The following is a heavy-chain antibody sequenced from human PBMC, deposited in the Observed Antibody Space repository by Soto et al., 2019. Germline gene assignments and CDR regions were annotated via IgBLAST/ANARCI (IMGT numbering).Heavy chain of an antibody. CDR2: INSDGSST. Sequence: PGGSLRLSCAASGCILISYRLHWSREARGKGLVWVSRINSDGSSTSYADSVKGRFTISRDNAKNTLYLQMNSLRAEDTAVYYCARELPTAIRGGYYYSYGMDVWGQGTTVTVSS. V-gene: IGHV3-74*01. CDR3: ARELPTAIRGGYYYSYGMDV. J-gene: IGHJ6*02. CDR1: GCILISYR. D-gene: IGHD2-2*02.